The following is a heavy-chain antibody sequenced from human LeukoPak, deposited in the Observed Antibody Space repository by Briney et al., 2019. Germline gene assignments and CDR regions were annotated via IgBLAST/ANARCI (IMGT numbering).Heavy chain of an antibody. V-gene: IGHV1-18*01. CDR1: GYSFRRNG. Sequence: GASVKVSCKSSGYSFRRNGISWVRQAPGQGLEWMAWINANSGNTNYAQNFQGRVTLTTDTSTSTAYMELRSLRSDDTAVYYCARDVNYAFDYWGQGTLVTVSS. CDR3: ARDVNYAFDY. D-gene: IGHD3-16*01. J-gene: IGHJ4*02. CDR2: INANSGNT.